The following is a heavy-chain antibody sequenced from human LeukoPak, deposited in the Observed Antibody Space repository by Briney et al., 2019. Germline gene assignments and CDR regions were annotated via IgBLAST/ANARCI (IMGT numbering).Heavy chain of an antibody. CDR3: AKGPTYDYVWGSYRYKGDYYFDY. V-gene: IGHV3-48*03. J-gene: IGHJ4*02. D-gene: IGHD3-16*02. Sequence: GGSLTLSCAVSGFPFSSYQKNWVRQPPGQGVEEFSYISNCGRTIYYVPPVKSRLTISRDNAKNTLYLQMNSLRAEDTAVYYCAKGPTYDYVWGSYRYKGDYYFDYWGEGALVTVSS. CDR2: ISNCGRTI. CDR1: GFPFSSYQ.